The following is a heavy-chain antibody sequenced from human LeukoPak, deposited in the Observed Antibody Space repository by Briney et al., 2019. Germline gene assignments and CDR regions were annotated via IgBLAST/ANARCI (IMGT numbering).Heavy chain of an antibody. CDR2: ISGSGGST. Sequence: GGSLRLSCAASGLTFSSYVMSWVRQAPGKGLEWVSAISGSGGSTYYADSVKGRFTISRDNSKNTLYLQMNSLRAEDTAVYYCAKVPTGGMDVWGQGTTVTVSS. J-gene: IGHJ6*02. CDR1: GLTFSSYV. CDR3: AKVPTGGMDV. V-gene: IGHV3-23*01. D-gene: IGHD1-14*01.